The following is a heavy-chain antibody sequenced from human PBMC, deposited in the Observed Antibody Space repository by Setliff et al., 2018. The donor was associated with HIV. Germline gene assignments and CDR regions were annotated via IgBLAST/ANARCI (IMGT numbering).Heavy chain of an antibody. CDR2: IYQTGNT. V-gene: IGHV4-38-2*01. CDR1: GYSISSGYY. CDR3: ARQAWHYDRDGYFIDY. J-gene: IGHJ4*02. D-gene: IGHD3-22*01. Sequence: PSETLSLTCAVSGYSISSGYYWGWIRQPPGKGLEWIGNIYQTGNTYYSPSLKSRVTVSMDMSRNQFSVKLNSATAADTAVYYCARQAWHYDRDGYFIDYWGQGRLVTVSS.